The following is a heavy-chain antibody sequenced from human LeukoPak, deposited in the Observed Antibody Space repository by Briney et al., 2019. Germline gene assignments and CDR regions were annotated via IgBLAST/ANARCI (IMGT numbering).Heavy chain of an antibody. D-gene: IGHD5-24*01. CDR1: GFTFDNHW. V-gene: IGHV3-7*03. CDR2: IKQDGSEK. CDR3: AREWMATSERGDYYFDY. Sequence: GGSLRLSCAVSAASAASGFTFDNHWMTWVRQAPGKGLEWVANIKQDGSEKHYVDSVKGRFTISRDNSKNTLYLQMNSLRAEDTAVYYCAREWMATSERGDYYFDYWGQGTLVTVSS. J-gene: IGHJ4*02.